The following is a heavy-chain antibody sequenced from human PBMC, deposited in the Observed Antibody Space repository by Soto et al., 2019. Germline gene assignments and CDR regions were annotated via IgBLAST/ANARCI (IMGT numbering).Heavy chain of an antibody. Sequence: QVQLVESGGGVVQPGRSLRLSCAASGFTFSSYAMHWVRQAPGKGLEWVAVISYDGSNKYYADSVKGRFTISRDNSKNTLYLQMNSLRAEDTAVYYCARAERSGSYTLAYYYGMDVWGQGTTVTVSS. CDR3: ARAERSGSYTLAYYYGMDV. D-gene: IGHD1-26*01. CDR1: GFTFSSYA. J-gene: IGHJ6*02. CDR2: ISYDGSNK. V-gene: IGHV3-30-3*01.